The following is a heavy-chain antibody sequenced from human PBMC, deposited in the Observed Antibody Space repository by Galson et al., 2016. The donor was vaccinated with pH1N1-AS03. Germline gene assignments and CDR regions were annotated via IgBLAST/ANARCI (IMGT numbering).Heavy chain of an antibody. Sequence: SVKVSCKGSGYNLSNYYMHWMRQAPGEGLEWMGIVYPSVGRGDYAQNFQGRVTMASDTSTSTVYMELGSLTSDDTAVSFCARESPNTFYFDDWGQGTLVTVSS. CDR2: VYPSVGRG. J-gene: IGHJ4*02. CDR3: ARESPNTFYFDD. V-gene: IGHV1-46*01. CDR1: GYNLSNYY. D-gene: IGHD2/OR15-2a*01.